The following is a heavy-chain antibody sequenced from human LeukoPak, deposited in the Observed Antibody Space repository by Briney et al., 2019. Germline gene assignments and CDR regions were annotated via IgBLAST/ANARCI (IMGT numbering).Heavy chain of an antibody. J-gene: IGHJ4*02. D-gene: IGHD2-2*01. Sequence: PGGXLRLSCAASGFTFSSYWMHWVRQAPGKGLVWVSRINSDGSSTIYADSVKGRFTISRDNAKNTLYLQMNSLRAEDTAVYYCASSTRSSTSCCFDYWGQGTLVTVSS. CDR3: ASSTRSSTSCCFDY. CDR2: INSDGSST. V-gene: IGHV3-74*01. CDR1: GFTFSSYW.